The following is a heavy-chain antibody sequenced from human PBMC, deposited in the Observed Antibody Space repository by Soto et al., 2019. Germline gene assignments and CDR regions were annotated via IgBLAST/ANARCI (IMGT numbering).Heavy chain of an antibody. CDR3: AKDRGYRAGGIYYFDY. Sequence: EVPLLESGGGLVQPGGSLRLSSAASGFTFSSYAMSWVRQAPGKGLEWVSAISGSGGSTYYADSVKGRFTISRDNSKNTLYLQMNSLRAEDTAVYYCAKDRGYRAGGIYYFDYWGQGTLVTVSS. V-gene: IGHV3-23*01. D-gene: IGHD5-18*01. J-gene: IGHJ4*02. CDR2: ISGSGGST. CDR1: GFTFSSYA.